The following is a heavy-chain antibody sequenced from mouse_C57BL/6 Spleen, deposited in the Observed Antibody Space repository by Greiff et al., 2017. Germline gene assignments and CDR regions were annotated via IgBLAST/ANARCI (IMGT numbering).Heavy chain of an antibody. D-gene: IGHD2-4*01. V-gene: IGHV3-6*01. J-gene: IGHJ4*01. CDR3: ARDDYALYAMDY. CDR2: ISYDGSN. Sequence: EVKLMESGPGLVKPSQSLSLTCSVTGYSITSGYYWNWIRQFPGNKLEWMGYISYDGSNNYNPSLKNRISITRDTSKNQFFLKLNSVTTEDTATYYCARDDYALYAMDYWGQGTSVTVSS. CDR1: GYSITSGYY.